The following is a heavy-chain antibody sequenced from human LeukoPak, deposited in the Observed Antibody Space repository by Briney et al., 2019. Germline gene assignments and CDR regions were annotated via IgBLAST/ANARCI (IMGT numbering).Heavy chain of an antibody. CDR2: IYYGGST. V-gene: IGHV4-59*01. D-gene: IGHD3-16*02. CDR1: GGSISSYY. CDR3: ARGDYDYVWGSYRHDAFDI. Sequence: SETLSLTSTVSGGSISSYYWSWIRQPPGKGLEWIGYIYYGGSTNYNPSLKSRVTISVDTSKNQFSLKLSSVTAADTAVYYCARGDYDYVWGSYRHDAFDIWGQGTMVTVSS. J-gene: IGHJ3*02.